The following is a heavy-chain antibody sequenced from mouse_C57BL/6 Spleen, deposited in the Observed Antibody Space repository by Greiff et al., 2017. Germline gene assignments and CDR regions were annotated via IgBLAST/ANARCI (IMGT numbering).Heavy chain of an antibody. D-gene: IGHD1-1*01. Sequence: ESGPGLVKPSQSLSLTCSVTGYSITSGYYWNWIRQFPGNKLEWMGYISYDGSNNYNPSLKNRISITRDPSKNQFFLKLNSVTTEDTATYYCARAPITTVVDAMDYWGQGTSGTVSS. CDR1: GYSITSGYY. CDR3: ARAPITTVVDAMDY. CDR2: ISYDGSN. V-gene: IGHV3-6*01. J-gene: IGHJ4*01.